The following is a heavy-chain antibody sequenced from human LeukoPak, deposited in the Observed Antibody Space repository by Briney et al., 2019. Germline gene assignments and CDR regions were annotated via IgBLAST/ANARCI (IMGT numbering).Heavy chain of an antibody. V-gene: IGHV4-59*08. J-gene: IGHJ4*02. CDR3: ASSSAMVTHSFDY. CDR2: IYYSGST. CDR1: GVSISSYY. Sequence: PSETLSLTCTVSGVSISSYYLSWIRQPPGEGLEWIGVIYYSGSTNQNPSLKSRVTMSVDTSKNQFFLRLRSVTAVDTAVYYCASSSAMVTHSFDYWGQGTLVTVSS. D-gene: IGHD5-18*01.